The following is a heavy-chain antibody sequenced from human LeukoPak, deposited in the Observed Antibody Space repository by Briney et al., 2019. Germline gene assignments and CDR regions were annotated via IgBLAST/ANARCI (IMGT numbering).Heavy chain of an antibody. Sequence: GGSLRLSCAASGFTFSSYAMHWVRQAPGKGLEWVAVISYDRSNKYYADSVKGRFTISRDNSKNTLYLQMNSLRAEDTAVYYCARGGSGWFRWFDPWGQGTLVTVSS. J-gene: IGHJ5*02. CDR2: ISYDRSNK. CDR1: GFTFSSYA. D-gene: IGHD6-19*01. V-gene: IGHV3-30*04. CDR3: ARGGSGWFRWFDP.